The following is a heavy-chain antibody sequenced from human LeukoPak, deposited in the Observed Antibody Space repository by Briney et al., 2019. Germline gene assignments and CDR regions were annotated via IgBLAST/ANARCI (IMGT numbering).Heavy chain of an antibody. D-gene: IGHD6-13*01. J-gene: IGHJ4*02. Sequence: GGSLRLSCAASGFTFSSYSMNWVRQAPGKGLEWVSSISSSSSYIYYADSVKGRFTISRDNAKDSLYLEMSSLRADDTAVYYCATGASGSWNFGGQGTLVTVSS. V-gene: IGHV3-21*04. CDR3: ATGASGSWNF. CDR2: ISSSSSYI. CDR1: GFTFSSYS.